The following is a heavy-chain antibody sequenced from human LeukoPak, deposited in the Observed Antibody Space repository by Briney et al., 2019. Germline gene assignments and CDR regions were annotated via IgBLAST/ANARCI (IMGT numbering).Heavy chain of an antibody. Sequence: SGTLSLTCTVSGGSISSGSYYWNWIRQPAGKGLEWVGRIYTSGSTNYNPSLKSRITISLDTSKNQFSLKLTSVTAADTAVYYCARSPTKRVPEDYWGQGTLVTVSS. CDR2: IYTSGST. CDR3: ARSPTKRVPEDY. D-gene: IGHD2-2*01. CDR1: GGSISSGSYY. J-gene: IGHJ4*02. V-gene: IGHV4-61*02.